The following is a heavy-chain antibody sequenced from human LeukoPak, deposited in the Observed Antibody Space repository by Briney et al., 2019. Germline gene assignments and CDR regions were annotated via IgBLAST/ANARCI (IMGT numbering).Heavy chain of an antibody. CDR2: FSSCRSNI. V-gene: IGHV3-48*03. D-gene: IGHD2-8*01. J-gene: IGHJ4*02. CDR3: AREEVMARYYFDY. CDR1: GLPYSLFE. Sequence: GVSLTLPCAASGLPYSLFEMKWVRAAPGKGVVWVSYFSSCRSNIFCAHPVKGRFTISRHIPEHSVSLHMNTLSVEDAAVFSCAREEVMARYYFDYWGQGTLVTVSS.